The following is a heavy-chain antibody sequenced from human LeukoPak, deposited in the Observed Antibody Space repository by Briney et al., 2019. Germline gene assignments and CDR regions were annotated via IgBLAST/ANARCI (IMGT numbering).Heavy chain of an antibody. CDR1: GYTFTSYY. V-gene: IGHV1-2*02. CDR2: INPNSGGT. CDR3: AREAVTAFWSGRYGMDV. Sequence: ASVKVSCKASGYTFTSYYMHWVRQAPGQGLEWMGWINPNSGGTNYAQKFQGRVTMTRDTSISTAYMELSRLRSDDTAVYYCAREAVTAFWSGRYGMDVWGQGTTVTVSS. J-gene: IGHJ6*02. D-gene: IGHD3-3*01.